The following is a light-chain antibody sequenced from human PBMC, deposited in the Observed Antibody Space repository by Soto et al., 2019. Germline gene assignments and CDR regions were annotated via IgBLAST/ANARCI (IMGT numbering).Light chain of an antibody. Sequence: EIVLTQSPATLSLSPGERATLSCRASQSVGRYLAWYQQKPGQTPRLLIYDASNRATGIPVRFSGSGSGTDFTLTTSSLEPEDFAVYYCQQRSNWLVTFGQGTRLEI. V-gene: IGKV3-11*01. CDR3: QQRSNWLVT. CDR1: QSVGRY. J-gene: IGKJ5*01. CDR2: DAS.